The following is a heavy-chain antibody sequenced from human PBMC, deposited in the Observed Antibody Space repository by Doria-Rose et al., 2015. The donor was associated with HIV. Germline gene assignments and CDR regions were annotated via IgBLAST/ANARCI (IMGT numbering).Heavy chain of an antibody. CDR3: ARIKSSRWYHKYYFDF. CDR2: IFSDDER. CDR1: GVSLSSPGMG. J-gene: IGHJ4*02. Sequence: SGPVLVKPTETLTLPCTVSGVSLSSPGMGVSWIRQPPGKALEWLANIFSDDERSYKPSLKSRLTISRCTSKSQVVLTMADMDPVDTATYYCARIKSSRWYHKYYFDFWGQGTLVIVSA. V-gene: IGHV2-26*01. D-gene: IGHD6-13*01.